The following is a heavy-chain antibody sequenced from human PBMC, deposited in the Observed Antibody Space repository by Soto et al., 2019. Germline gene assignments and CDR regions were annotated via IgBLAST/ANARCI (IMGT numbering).Heavy chain of an antibody. V-gene: IGHV4-34*01. CDR3: STRAYDTNGYYRFDP. J-gene: IGHJ5*01. CDR1: GGSFSGHS. Sequence: ASETLSLTFAVYGGSFSGHSWTWIRQSPGKGLEWIGDINHSGRVNYSPSLKSRVTISLDTSKNQFSLTLSAVTAADTAMYYCSTRAYDTNGYYRFDPWGQGTLLTVSS. CDR2: INHSGRV. D-gene: IGHD3-22*01.